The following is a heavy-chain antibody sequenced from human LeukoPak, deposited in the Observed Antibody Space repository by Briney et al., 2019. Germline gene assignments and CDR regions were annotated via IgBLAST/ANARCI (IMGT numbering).Heavy chain of an antibody. CDR3: ARSYGSGSYYNPGDV. J-gene: IGHJ6*04. CDR1: GFTFSGSA. D-gene: IGHD3-10*01. V-gene: IGHV3-73*01. Sequence: PGGSLRLSCAASGFTFSGSAMHWVRQASGKGLEWVGRIRSKANSYATAYAASVKGRFTISRDDSKNTAYLQMNSLKTEDTAVHCCARSYGSGSYYNPGDVWGKGTTVTVSS. CDR2: IRSKANSYAT.